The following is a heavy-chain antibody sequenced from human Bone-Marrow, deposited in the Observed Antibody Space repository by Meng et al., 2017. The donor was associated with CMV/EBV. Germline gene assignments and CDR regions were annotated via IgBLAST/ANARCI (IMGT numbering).Heavy chain of an antibody. Sequence: GGSLRLSCAASGFTFSSYGMHWVRQAPGKGLEWVAFIWYDGSNKYFADSVKGRFTISRDNSKNTLYLQMNSLRAEDTAVYYCARERYSGYDLILFYYYGMDVWGQGTTVTVSS. V-gene: IGHV3-33*01. CDR3: ARERYSGYDLILFYYYGMDV. CDR1: GFTFSSYG. CDR2: IWYDGSNK. D-gene: IGHD5-12*01. J-gene: IGHJ6*02.